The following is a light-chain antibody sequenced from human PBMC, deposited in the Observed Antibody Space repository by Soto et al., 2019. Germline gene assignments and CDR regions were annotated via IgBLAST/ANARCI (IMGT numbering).Light chain of an antibody. Sequence: QSALTQPASVSGSPGQSITISCTGTSSDVGAYNYVSWYQQHPGKAPKLMIYEVSNRPSGVSNRLSGSKSGNTASLTISGLQAEDEADYFCSSYTSSSTPYVFGTGTKVTVL. CDR3: SSYTSSSTPYV. V-gene: IGLV2-14*01. CDR1: SSDVGAYNY. CDR2: EVS. J-gene: IGLJ1*01.